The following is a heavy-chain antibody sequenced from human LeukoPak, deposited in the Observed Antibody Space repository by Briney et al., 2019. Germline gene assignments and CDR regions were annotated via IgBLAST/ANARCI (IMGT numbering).Heavy chain of an antibody. CDR2: IHTSGST. Sequence: SETLSLTCTVSGGSISSYYWSWIRQPAGKGLEWIGRIHTSGSTNYNPSLKSRVTMSVDTSKNQFSLKLSSVTAADTAVYYCAREWYSSSWYGSEYNWFDPWGQGTLVTVSS. CDR1: GGSISSYY. D-gene: IGHD6-13*01. CDR3: AREWYSSSWYGSEYNWFDP. J-gene: IGHJ5*02. V-gene: IGHV4-4*07.